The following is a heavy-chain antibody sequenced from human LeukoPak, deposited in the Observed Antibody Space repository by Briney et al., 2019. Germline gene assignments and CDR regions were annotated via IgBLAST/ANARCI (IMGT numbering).Heavy chain of an antibody. Sequence: GASVKVSCKASGYTFTSYDINWVRQATGQGLEWMGWMNPNSGNTGYAQKFQGRVTITRNTSISTAYMELSSLRSEDTAVYYCARMVSAERHLRPESAVGWFDPWGQGTLVTVSS. D-gene: IGHD2-2*01. V-gene: IGHV1-8*03. CDR3: ARMVSAERHLRPESAVGWFDP. J-gene: IGHJ5*02. CDR1: GYTFTSYD. CDR2: MNPNSGNT.